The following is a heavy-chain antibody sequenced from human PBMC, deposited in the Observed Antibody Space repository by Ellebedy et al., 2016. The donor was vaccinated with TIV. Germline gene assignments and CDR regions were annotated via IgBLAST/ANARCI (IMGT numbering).Heavy chain of an antibody. CDR1: GFTFSSFW. D-gene: IGHD6-19*01. CDR3: ATPPGIAVY. Sequence: PGGSLRLSCAASGFTFSSFWMSWVRQAPGHGLEWVANIKHDGSEKYYVDSVKGRVTISRDNAKNSLYLQMNSLRADDTALYYCATPPGIAVYWGQGTLVTVSS. CDR2: IKHDGSEK. J-gene: IGHJ4*02. V-gene: IGHV3-7*01.